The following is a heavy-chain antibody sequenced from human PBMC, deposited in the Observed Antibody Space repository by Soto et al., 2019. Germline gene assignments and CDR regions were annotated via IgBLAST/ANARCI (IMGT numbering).Heavy chain of an antibody. J-gene: IGHJ6*01. CDR1: GFTFSTYS. CDR2: ISSRSDI. Sequence: GGSLRLACLVAGFTFSTYSINWVPQAPGKGLEWVSSISSRSDIYYADSVKGRFTISRDNAKNSVSLQMNSLRAEDTAVYYCAREYTAWHLAYGLDVWGQGTTVPVSS. D-gene: IGHD2-2*02. CDR3: AREYTAWHLAYGLDV. V-gene: IGHV3-21*01.